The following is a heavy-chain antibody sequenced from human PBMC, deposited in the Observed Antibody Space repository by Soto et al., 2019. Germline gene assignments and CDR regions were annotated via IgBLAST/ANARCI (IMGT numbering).Heavy chain of an antibody. Sequence: PGGSLRLSCAASGFTFSRYDMHWVRQAPGKGLEWVAVMLYDGTDKYYADSVKGRFTISRDNSKNTLYLQMNSLRAEDTALYYCARDAVPAAYFYYGMDVWGQGTTVTVSS. CDR3: ARDAVPAAYFYYGMDV. J-gene: IGHJ6*02. D-gene: IGHD2-2*01. CDR2: MLYDGTDK. V-gene: IGHV3-33*05. CDR1: GFTFSRYD.